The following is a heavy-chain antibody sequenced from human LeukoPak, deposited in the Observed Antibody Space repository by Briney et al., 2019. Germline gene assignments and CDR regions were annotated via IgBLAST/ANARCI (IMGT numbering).Heavy chain of an antibody. Sequence: GGSLRLSCAASGFTVSSNYMSWVRQAPGKGLEWVSVIYSGGSTYYADSVKGRFTISRDNSKNTLFLQMNSLRAEDTAVYYCARIYSGSHYSWGQGTLVTISS. CDR2: IYSGGST. D-gene: IGHD1-26*01. V-gene: IGHV3-66*01. CDR1: GFTVSSNY. CDR3: ARIYSGSHYS. J-gene: IGHJ4*02.